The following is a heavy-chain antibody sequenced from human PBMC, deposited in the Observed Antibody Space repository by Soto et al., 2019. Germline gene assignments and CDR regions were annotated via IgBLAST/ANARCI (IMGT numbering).Heavy chain of an antibody. CDR2: ISYDGSNK. Sequence: GGSLRLSCAASGFTFSSYGMHWVRQAPGKGLEWVAVISYDGSNKYYADSVKGRFTISRDNSKNTLYLQMNSLRAEDTAVYYCAKDSTRAAAGPIDAFDIWGQGTMVTVSS. CDR3: AKDSTRAAAGPIDAFDI. D-gene: IGHD6-13*01. V-gene: IGHV3-30*18. J-gene: IGHJ3*02. CDR1: GFTFSSYG.